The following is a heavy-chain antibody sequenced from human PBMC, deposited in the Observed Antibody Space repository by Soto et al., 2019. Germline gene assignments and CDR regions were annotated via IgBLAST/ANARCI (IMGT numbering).Heavy chain of an antibody. D-gene: IGHD3-16*01. J-gene: IGHJ4*02. CDR3: ARDGDVNTGFGKDY. V-gene: IGHV3-33*01. Sequence: EGSLRLSCAASGFTFSNYGMHLVRQAPGKGLEWVAFIWYDGGNKYYAESVKGRFTISSDNSKNTLYLQMNSLRAEDTAVYYCARDGDVNTGFGKDYWGQGTLVTVSS. CDR1: GFTFSNYG. CDR2: IWYDGGNK.